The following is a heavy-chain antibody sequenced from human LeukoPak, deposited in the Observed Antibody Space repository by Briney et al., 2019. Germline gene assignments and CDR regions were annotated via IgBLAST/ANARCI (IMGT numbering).Heavy chain of an antibody. Sequence: SETLSLTCSVPGGSINSYYWSWIRQPPGKGLEWIGYIYYSGSTNYKPSLKSRVTVSVDTSKNQFSLKLSSVTAADTAVYYCARHSSSWPYWYFDLWGRGTLVSVSS. V-gene: IGHV4-59*01. CDR1: GGSINSYY. CDR3: ARHSSSWPYWYFDL. CDR2: IYYSGST. D-gene: IGHD6-13*01. J-gene: IGHJ2*01.